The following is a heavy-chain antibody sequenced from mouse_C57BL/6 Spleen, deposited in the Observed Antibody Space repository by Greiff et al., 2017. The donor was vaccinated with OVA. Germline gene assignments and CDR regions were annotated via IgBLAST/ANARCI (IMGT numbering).Heavy chain of an antibody. CDR1: GFTFSDYY. V-gene: IGHV5-12*01. CDR3: ARQYFDV. J-gene: IGHJ1*03. Sequence: EVQLQESGGGLVQPGGSLKLSCAASGFTFSDYYMYWVRQTPEKRLEWVAYISNGGGSTYYPDTVKGRFTISRDNAKNTLYLQMSRLKSEDTAMYYCARQYFDVWGTGTTVTVSS. CDR2: ISNGGGST.